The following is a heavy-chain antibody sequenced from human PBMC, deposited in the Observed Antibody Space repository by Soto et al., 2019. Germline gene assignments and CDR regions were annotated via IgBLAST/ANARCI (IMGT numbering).Heavy chain of an antibody. Sequence: PSETLSLTCTVSGGSMSSNYWTWIRQSPGKGLEWIGYIYYTGSTKYNPSLKSRVTISLDTSKNQFSLRLTSVTSADTAVYYCARGGSYGDFFDYWGQGAHVTVSS. CDR1: GGSMSSNY. CDR2: IYYTGST. J-gene: IGHJ4*02. D-gene: IGHD4-17*01. CDR3: ARGGSYGDFFDY. V-gene: IGHV4-59*01.